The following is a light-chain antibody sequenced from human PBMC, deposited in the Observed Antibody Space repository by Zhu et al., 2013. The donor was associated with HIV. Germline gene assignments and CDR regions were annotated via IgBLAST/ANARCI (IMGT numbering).Light chain of an antibody. CDR3: LQHRAFPRT. CDR1: QGVGYF. Sequence: DVQMTQSPSSMSASVGDRVTITCRASQGVGYFLSWFQEKSGKAPTRLIFAASNLQSGVPPRFSGRGSGTEFTLTIDSVQPDDSATYYCLQHRAFPRTFGQG. V-gene: IGKV1-17*03. J-gene: IGKJ1*01. CDR2: AAS.